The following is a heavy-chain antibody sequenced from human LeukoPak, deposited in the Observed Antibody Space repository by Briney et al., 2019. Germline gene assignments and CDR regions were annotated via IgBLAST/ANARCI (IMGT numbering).Heavy chain of an antibody. D-gene: IGHD3-22*01. CDR1: GGSISGGY. CDR3: ARIDSVGYPDF. Sequence: SETLSLTCTVSGGSISGGYWSWIRQPPGRGLEWIGYIHSSGNTNYNPALKSRVTISKDMSKNQFSLKLSSVTAADTAVYFCARIDSVGYPDFWGQGTLVSVS. CDR2: IHSSGNT. J-gene: IGHJ4*02. V-gene: IGHV4-59*01.